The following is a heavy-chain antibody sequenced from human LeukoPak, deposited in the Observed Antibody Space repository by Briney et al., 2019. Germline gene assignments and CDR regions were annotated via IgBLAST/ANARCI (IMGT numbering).Heavy chain of an antibody. D-gene: IGHD4-23*01. CDR1: GFTFSSYA. CDR2: ISGSGNSP. CDR3: VRDGGVSWTTVLTPLDY. V-gene: IGHV3-23*01. Sequence: GGSLRLSCAASGFTFSSYAMSWVRQAPGKGLEWGSVISGSGNSPYYADSVKGRFTISRDYSKNTLYLQMSNLRPEDTAVYYCVRDGGVSWTTVLTPLDYWGQGTLATVSS. J-gene: IGHJ4*02.